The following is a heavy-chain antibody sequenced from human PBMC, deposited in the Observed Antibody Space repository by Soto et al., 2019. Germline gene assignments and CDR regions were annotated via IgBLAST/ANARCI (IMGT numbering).Heavy chain of an antibody. J-gene: IGHJ4*02. CDR2: IYSSGTT. CDR3: ARASNGRTKIDY. V-gene: IGHV4-59*01. Sequence: PSETLSLTCTVSGGSISSYYWSWIRQPPGKGLEWIGYIYSSGTTNYNPSLKTRVTISVDTSKNQLSLKLSSVTAADTAVYFCARASNGRTKIDYWGQGTLVTVSS. CDR1: GGSISSYY. D-gene: IGHD2-2*01.